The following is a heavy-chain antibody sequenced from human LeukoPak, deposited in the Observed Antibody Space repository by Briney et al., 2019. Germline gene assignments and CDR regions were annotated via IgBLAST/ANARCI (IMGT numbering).Heavy chain of an antibody. V-gene: IGHV3-30*04. CDR2: ISYDGSNK. J-gene: IGHJ4*02. CDR3: AKDRSTTWSFDY. Sequence: GRSLRLSCAASGSTFSSYAMHWVRQAPGKGLEWVAVISYDGSNKYYADSVKGRFTISRDNSKNTLYLQMNSLRTEDTAVYYCAKDRSTTWSFDYWGQGTLVTVSS. D-gene: IGHD6-13*01. CDR1: GSTFSSYA.